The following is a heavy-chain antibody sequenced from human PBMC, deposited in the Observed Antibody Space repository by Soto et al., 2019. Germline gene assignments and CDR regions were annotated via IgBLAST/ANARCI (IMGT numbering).Heavy chain of an antibody. Sequence: PGGSLRLSCTASGFTFGDYAMSWVRQAPGKGLEWVGFIRSKAYGGTTEYAASVKGRFTISRDDSKSIAYLQMNSLKTEDTAVYYCTRDPYYDILTGPVPVYYYYGMDVWGQGTTVTVSS. CDR3: TRDPYYDILTGPVPVYYYYGMDV. J-gene: IGHJ6*02. CDR1: GFTFGDYA. D-gene: IGHD3-9*01. V-gene: IGHV3-49*04. CDR2: IRSKAYGGTT.